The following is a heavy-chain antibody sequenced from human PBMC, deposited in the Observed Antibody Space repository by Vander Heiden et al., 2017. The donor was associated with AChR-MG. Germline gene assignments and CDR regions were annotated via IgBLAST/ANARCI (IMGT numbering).Heavy chain of an antibody. CDR2: IIPIFGTA. Sequence: QVQLVQSGAEVKKPGSSVKVSCKASGGTFSSSDISWVRQAPGQGLEWMGGIIPIFGTANYAQKFQGRVTITADESTSTAYMELSSLRSEDTAVYYCAREQVGRDGYWHYYYYGMDVWGQGTTVTVSS. CDR3: AREQVGRDGYWHYYYYGMDV. V-gene: IGHV1-69*01. CDR1: GGTFSSSD. J-gene: IGHJ6*02. D-gene: IGHD5-12*01.